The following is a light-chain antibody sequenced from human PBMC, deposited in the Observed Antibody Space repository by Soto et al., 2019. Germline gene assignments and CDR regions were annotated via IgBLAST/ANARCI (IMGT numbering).Light chain of an antibody. V-gene: IGKV3-15*01. J-gene: IGKJ1*01. Sequence: EIVMTQSPATLSVSPGERATLSCRASQRVGRNLAWYQQKPGQAPRLLIYGASTRATGIPARFSGSGSGTEFTLTISSLQSEDFAIYFCQQYNNWPPDRTVGQGTNVEI. CDR1: QRVGRN. CDR3: QQYNNWPPDRT. CDR2: GAS.